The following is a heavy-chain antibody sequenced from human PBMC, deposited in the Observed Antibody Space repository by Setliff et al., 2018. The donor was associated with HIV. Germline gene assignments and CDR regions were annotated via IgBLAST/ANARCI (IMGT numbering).Heavy chain of an antibody. CDR2: ITHSGST. J-gene: IGHJ4*02. V-gene: IGHV4-34*10. D-gene: IGHD3-3*01. Sequence: LPETLSLTCAVYGGSFTDFYWTFIRQSPGKGLEWIGEITHSGSTTYDPSLKSRITISRDNTKNSVDLQMNSLRADDTAVYYCARAVVLTIGCLDSWGQGKMVTVSS. CDR3: ARAVVLTIGCLDS. CDR1: GGSFTDFY.